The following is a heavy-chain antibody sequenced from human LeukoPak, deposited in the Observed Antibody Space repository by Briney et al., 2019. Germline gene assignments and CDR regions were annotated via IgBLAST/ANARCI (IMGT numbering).Heavy chain of an antibody. Sequence: GASVKVSCKASGYTATSYAMHWVRQAPGQRLEWMGWINAGNGNTKYSQKFQGRVTITRDTSASTAYMELSSLRSEGTAVYYCARSLRFLEWLFFDYRGQGTLVTVAS. J-gene: IGHJ4*02. V-gene: IGHV1-3*01. CDR1: GYTATSYA. CDR2: INAGNGNT. CDR3: ARSLRFLEWLFFDY. D-gene: IGHD3-3*01.